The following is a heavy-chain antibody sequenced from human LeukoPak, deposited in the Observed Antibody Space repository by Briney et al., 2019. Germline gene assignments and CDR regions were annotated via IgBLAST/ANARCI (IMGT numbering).Heavy chain of an antibody. V-gene: IGHV1-69*13. Sequence: SVKVSCKASGGTFSSYSFSWVRQAPGQGLEWLGGIIVIFDTPNYPQKFHGRVTITADESTSTVYMELSSLRSEDTAMYYCARDVDSSMVTNWFDSWGQGTLVTVSS. D-gene: IGHD5-18*01. CDR2: IIVIFDTP. CDR1: GGTFSSYS. J-gene: IGHJ5*01. CDR3: ARDVDSSMVTNWFDS.